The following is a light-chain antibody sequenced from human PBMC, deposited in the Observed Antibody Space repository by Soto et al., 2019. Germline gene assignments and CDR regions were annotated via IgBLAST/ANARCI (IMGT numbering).Light chain of an antibody. CDR1: SSDIGGYNY. CDR3: CSYAGSQTWV. Sequence: SALTQPRSVSGSPGQSVTISCTGTSSDIGGYNYVSWYQQHPGKAPELIIFDVTKRPSGVPVRFSGSKSGNTASLTISGLQAEDETDYYCCSYAGSQTWVFGGGTKLTVL. CDR2: DVT. J-gene: IGLJ3*02. V-gene: IGLV2-11*01.